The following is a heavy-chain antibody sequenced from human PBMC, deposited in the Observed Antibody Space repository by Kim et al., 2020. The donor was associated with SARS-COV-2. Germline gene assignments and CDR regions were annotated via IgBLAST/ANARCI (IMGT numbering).Heavy chain of an antibody. J-gene: IGHJ6*02. CDR3: AREMVATLYYYGMDV. Sequence: GGSLRLSCAASGFTFSDYYMSWIRQAPGKGLEWVSYISSSSSYTNYADSVKGRFTISRDNAKNSLYLQMNSLRAEDTAVYYCAREMVATLYYYGMDVWGQGTTVTVSS. D-gene: IGHD5-12*01. CDR2: ISSSSSYT. V-gene: IGHV3-11*06. CDR1: GFTFSDYY.